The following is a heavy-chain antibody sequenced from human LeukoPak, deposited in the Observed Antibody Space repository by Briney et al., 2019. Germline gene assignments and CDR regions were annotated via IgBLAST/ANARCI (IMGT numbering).Heavy chain of an antibody. D-gene: IGHD6-6*01. V-gene: IGHV1-8*02. J-gene: IGHJ5*02. CDR2: MNPNSGNT. Sequence: ASVKVSCKASGCTFTSYDINWVRQATGQGLEWMGWMNPNSGNTGYAQKFQGRVTMTRNTSISTAYMELSSLRSEDTAVYYCARVPILASIAARGGAQNGFDPWGQGTLVTVSS. CDR3: ARVPILASIAARGGAQNGFDP. CDR1: GCTFTSYD.